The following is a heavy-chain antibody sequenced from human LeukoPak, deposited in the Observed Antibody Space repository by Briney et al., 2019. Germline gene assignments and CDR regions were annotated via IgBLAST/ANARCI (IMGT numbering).Heavy chain of an antibody. V-gene: IGHV4-59*12. J-gene: IGHJ4*02. CDR2: IYYSGST. CDR3: AREIHPEHGSDY. CDR1: GGSISSYY. D-gene: IGHD1-14*01. Sequence: SETLSLTCTVSGGSISSYYWSWIRQPPGKGLEWIGYIYYSGSTNYNPSLKSRVTISVDTSKNQFSLKLSSVTAADTAVYYCAREIHPEHGSDYWGQGTLVTVSS.